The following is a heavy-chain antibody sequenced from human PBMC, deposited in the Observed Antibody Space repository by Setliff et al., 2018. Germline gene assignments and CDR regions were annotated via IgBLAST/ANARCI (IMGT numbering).Heavy chain of an antibody. Sequence: SETLSLTCAVSGYSISSGYNWGWIRQPPGKGLEWIASIYYRGSTSYNSSLKSRVSISVDTSKNQFSLNLNSVTAADTAVYYCASLTGDRGVDYWGQGRLVTVSS. J-gene: IGHJ4*02. CDR3: ASLTGDRGVDY. CDR1: GYSISSGYN. V-gene: IGHV4-38-2*01. CDR2: IYYRGST. D-gene: IGHD7-27*01.